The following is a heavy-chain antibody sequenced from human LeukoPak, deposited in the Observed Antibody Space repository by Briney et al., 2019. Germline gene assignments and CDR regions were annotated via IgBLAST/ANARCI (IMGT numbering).Heavy chain of an antibody. Sequence: ASVKVSCKASGYTFTGYHMHWVRQAPGQGLEWMGRINPNSGDTNYAQKLQGRVTMTTDTSTSTAYMELRSLRSDDTAVYYCARGGDGDYIFDYWGQGTLVTVSS. J-gene: IGHJ4*02. D-gene: IGHD4-17*01. V-gene: IGHV1-2*06. CDR1: GYTFTGYH. CDR3: ARGGDGDYIFDY. CDR2: INPNSGDT.